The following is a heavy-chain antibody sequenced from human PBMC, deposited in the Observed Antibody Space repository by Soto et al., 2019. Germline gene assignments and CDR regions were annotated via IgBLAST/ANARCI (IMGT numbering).Heavy chain of an antibody. Sequence: GGSLRLSCAASGFNFSNHWMHWVRQRPAEGLVWVSRITNDGKSKAYAESVKGRFAISRDNAKNTLYLQVNGLTAEDTAVYYCARESGDWPLNWFDPWGQGTLVTVSS. J-gene: IGHJ5*02. CDR1: GFNFSNHW. D-gene: IGHD2-21*02. CDR3: ARESGDWPLNWFDP. V-gene: IGHV3-74*01. CDR2: ITNDGKSK.